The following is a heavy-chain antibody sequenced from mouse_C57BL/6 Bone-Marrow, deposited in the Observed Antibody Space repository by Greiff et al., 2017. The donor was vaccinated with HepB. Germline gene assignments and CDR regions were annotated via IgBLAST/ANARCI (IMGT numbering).Heavy chain of an antibody. J-gene: IGHJ2*01. D-gene: IGHD1-1*01. CDR3: ARNLPVVAPYFDY. CDR2: IRNKANGYTT. Sequence: EVQGVESGGGLVQPGGSLSLSCAASGFTFTDYYMSWVRQPPGKALEWLGFIRNKANGYTTEYSASVKGRFTISRDNSQSILYLQMNALRAEDSATYYCARNLPVVAPYFDYWGQGTTLTVSS. V-gene: IGHV7-3*01. CDR1: GFTFTDYY.